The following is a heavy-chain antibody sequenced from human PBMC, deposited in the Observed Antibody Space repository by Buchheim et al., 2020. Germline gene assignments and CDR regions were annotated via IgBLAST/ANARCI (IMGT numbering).Heavy chain of an antibody. D-gene: IGHD3-3*01. CDR3: ARYIFGVIGSSHFDY. CDR1: GGSISSGGYF. J-gene: IGHJ4*02. Sequence: QVQLQESGPGLVKPSQTLSLTCTVSGGSISSGGYFWGWIRRHPGKGLEWIGHIDYSGSTYYNPSLKSRVTISADTSKNQFSLKLGSVTAADTAVYYCARYIFGVIGSSHFDYWGQGSL. CDR2: IDYSGST. V-gene: IGHV4-31*03.